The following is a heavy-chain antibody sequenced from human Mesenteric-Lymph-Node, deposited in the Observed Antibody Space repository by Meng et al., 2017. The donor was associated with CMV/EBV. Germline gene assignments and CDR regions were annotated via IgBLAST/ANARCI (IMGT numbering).Heavy chain of an antibody. Sequence: GESLKISCAASGFTFSSYSMNWVRQAPGKGLEWVSYISSSSSTIYYADSVKGRFTISRDNSKNTLYLQMNSLRAEDTAVYYCANIGSYFYWGQGTLVTVSS. CDR2: ISSSSSTI. CDR3: ANIGSYFY. D-gene: IGHD1-26*01. CDR1: GFTFSSYS. J-gene: IGHJ4*02. V-gene: IGHV3-48*01.